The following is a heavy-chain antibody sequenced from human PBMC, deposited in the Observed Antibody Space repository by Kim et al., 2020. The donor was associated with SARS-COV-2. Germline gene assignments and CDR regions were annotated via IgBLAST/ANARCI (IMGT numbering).Heavy chain of an antibody. J-gene: IGHJ4*02. V-gene: IGHV4-61*03. CDR3: ARGPTRNYFDY. Sequence: TNYHPSLESRVTISLDTSKNHFSLELTSVTAADTAVYYCARGPTRNYFDYWGQGSLVTVSS. CDR2: T.